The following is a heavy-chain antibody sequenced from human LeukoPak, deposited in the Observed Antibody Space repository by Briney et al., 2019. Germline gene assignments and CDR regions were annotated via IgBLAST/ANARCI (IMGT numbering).Heavy chain of an antibody. Sequence: GGSLRLSCAASGFTFSSYAMSWVRQAPGKGLGWVSAISGSGGSTYYADSVKGRFTISRDNSKNTLYLQMNSLRAEDTAVYYCAKDPPGYSSGWGEGYWGQGTLVTVSS. CDR1: GFTFSSYA. V-gene: IGHV3-23*01. D-gene: IGHD6-19*01. J-gene: IGHJ4*02. CDR2: ISGSGGST. CDR3: AKDPPGYSSGWGEGY.